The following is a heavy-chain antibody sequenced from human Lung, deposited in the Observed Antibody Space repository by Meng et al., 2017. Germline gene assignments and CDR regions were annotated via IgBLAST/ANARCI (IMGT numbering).Heavy chain of an antibody. CDR2: ITGDGSST. J-gene: IGHJ4*02. Sequence: EGDVVESGGGLVQPGGSLRLHCAASGFTFSTHWMHWVRQAPGKGLEWVSRITGDGSSTIYADSVQGRFTMSRDNAKNTLSLQMNSLRAEDTAVYYCARGGVTTDDWGQGTLVTVSS. D-gene: IGHD4-17*01. V-gene: IGHV3-74*01. CDR3: ARGGVTTDD. CDR1: GFTFSTHW.